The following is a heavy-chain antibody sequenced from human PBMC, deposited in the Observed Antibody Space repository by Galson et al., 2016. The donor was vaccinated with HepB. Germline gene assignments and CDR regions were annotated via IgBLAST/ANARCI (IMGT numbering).Heavy chain of an antibody. V-gene: IGHV5-51*01. D-gene: IGHD1-26*01. Sequence: QSGAEVTKPGESLEISCKGSGFIFTNYWIGWVRQMPGKGLEWMGIIYPGDSDTRYSPSFQGQVTISADKSISTAYLQWSSLKASDTAMYYCARRSPVGGTHYFYYYGMDVWGQGTTVIVSS. CDR2: IYPGDSDT. CDR3: ARRSPVGGTHYFYYYGMDV. CDR1: GFIFTNYW. J-gene: IGHJ6*02.